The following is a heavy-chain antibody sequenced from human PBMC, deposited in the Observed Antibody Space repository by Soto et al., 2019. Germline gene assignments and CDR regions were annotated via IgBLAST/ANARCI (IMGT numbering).Heavy chain of an antibody. D-gene: IGHD4-17*01. Sequence: SETLSLTCAVYGGSFSGYYWSWIRQPPGKGLEWIGEINHSGSTNYNPSLKSRVTISVDTSKNQFSLKLSSVTAADTAVYYCARDDYGDYYYYVMDVWGQGTTVTVSS. CDR1: GGSFSGYY. J-gene: IGHJ6*02. CDR2: INHSGST. CDR3: ARDDYGDYYYYVMDV. V-gene: IGHV4-34*01.